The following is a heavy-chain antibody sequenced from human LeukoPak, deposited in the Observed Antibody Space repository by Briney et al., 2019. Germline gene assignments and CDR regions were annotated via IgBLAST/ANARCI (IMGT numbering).Heavy chain of an antibody. CDR1: GGSISSSSYY. V-gene: IGHV4-39*02. Sequence: PSETLSLTCTVSGGSISSSSYYWGWIRQPPGKGLEWIGSIYYSGSTYYNPSFKSRVTISVDTSKNQFSLKLSSVTPADTAVYYCAREESDSGSYYYRADAFDIWGQGTMVTVSS. D-gene: IGHD1-26*01. CDR2: IYYSGST. CDR3: AREESDSGSYYYRADAFDI. J-gene: IGHJ3*02.